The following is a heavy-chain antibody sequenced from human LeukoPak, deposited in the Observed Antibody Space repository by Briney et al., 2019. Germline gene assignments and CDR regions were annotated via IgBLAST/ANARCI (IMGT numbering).Heavy chain of an antibody. D-gene: IGHD4-23*01. V-gene: IGHV3-74*03. CDR1: GFTFSTYW. Sequence: PGGSLRLACAASGFTFSTYWMHWVRQAPGKGLVWVSRIKSDGSSIMYADSVRGRFTISRDNAKNTLYLEMNSLRAEDTAVYYCARDLDYGGSSNFDHWGQGTLVTVSS. J-gene: IGHJ4*02. CDR3: ARDLDYGGSSNFDH. CDR2: IKSDGSSI.